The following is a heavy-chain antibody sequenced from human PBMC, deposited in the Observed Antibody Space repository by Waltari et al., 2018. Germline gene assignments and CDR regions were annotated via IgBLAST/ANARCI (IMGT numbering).Heavy chain of an antibody. J-gene: IGHJ6*02. D-gene: IGHD3-10*01. Sequence: QVQLQESGPGLVKPSETLSLTCAVSGYSISSGYYWGWIRQPPGKGLEWIGTIYHSGSTYYNPSLKSRVTSSVDTSKNQFSLKLSSVTAADTAVYYCARVPMVRGVLAFMDVSGQGTTVTVSS. CDR3: ARVPMVRGVLAFMDV. V-gene: IGHV4-38-2*01. CDR2: IYHSGST. CDR1: GYSISSGYY.